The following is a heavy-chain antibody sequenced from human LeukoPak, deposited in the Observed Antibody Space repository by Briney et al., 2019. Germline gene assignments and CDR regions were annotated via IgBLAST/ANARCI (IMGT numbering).Heavy chain of an antibody. J-gene: IGHJ4*02. CDR1: GFTFSSYG. CDR3: PKDLAVAGKSYFDY. V-gene: IGHV3-30*18. D-gene: IGHD6-19*01. CDR2: ISYDGSNK. Sequence: GGSLRLSCAASGFTFSSYGMHWVRQAPGKGLEWVAVISYDGSNKYYADSVKGRFTISRDNSKNTLYLQMNSLRAEDTAVYYCPKDLAVAGKSYFDYWGQGTLVTVSS.